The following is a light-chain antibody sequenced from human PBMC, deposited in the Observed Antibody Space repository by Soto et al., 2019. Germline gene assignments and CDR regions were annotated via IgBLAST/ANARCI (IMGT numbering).Light chain of an antibody. CDR1: QSVLYSSNNKNY. Sequence: DIVMTQSPDSVAVSLGERATVKCKSSQSVLYSSNNKNYLAWYQQKPGQPPKLLIYWASTRESGVPDRFSGSGSGTDFTLTISSLQAEDVAVYYCQQYYSPTWTFGQGTKVEIK. CDR2: WAS. CDR3: QQYYSPTWT. J-gene: IGKJ1*01. V-gene: IGKV4-1*01.